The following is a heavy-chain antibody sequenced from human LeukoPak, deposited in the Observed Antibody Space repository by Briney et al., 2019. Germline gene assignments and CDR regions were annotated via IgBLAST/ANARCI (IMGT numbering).Heavy chain of an antibody. J-gene: IGHJ5*02. Sequence: GGSLRLSCAASGFTFSTYSMNWVRQAPGKELEWVSSISSSSSYIYYADSVKGRFTISRDNAKNSLYLQMNSLRAEDTAVYYCARDREVELFSDNCFDPWGQGTLVTVSS. CDR1: GFTFSTYS. CDR3: ARDREVELFSDNCFDP. D-gene: IGHD3-10*01. CDR2: ISSSSSYI. V-gene: IGHV3-21*01.